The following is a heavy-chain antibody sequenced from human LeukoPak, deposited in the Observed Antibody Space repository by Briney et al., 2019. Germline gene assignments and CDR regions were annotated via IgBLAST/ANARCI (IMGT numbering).Heavy chain of an antibody. CDR3: ARDGVAVAADTFDY. V-gene: IGHV3-30-3*01. D-gene: IGHD6-19*01. J-gene: IGHJ4*02. CDR1: GFTFSSYA. CDR2: ISYDGSNK. Sequence: GRSLRLSCAASGFTFSSYAMHWVRQAPGKGLEWVAVISYDGSNKYYADSVKGRFTISRDNSKNTLYLQMNSLRAEDTAVYYCARDGVAVAADTFDYWGQGTLVTVSS.